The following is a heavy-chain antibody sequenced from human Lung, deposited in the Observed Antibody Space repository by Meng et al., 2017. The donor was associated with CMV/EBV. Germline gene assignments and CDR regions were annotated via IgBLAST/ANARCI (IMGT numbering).Heavy chain of an antibody. J-gene: IGHJ6*02. CDR3: ARGNYGDYHYYVMDV. CDR2: IIPIFGTA. CDR1: GGTFSSYA. V-gene: IGHV1-69*05. Sequence: SVKVSCKASGGTFSSYAISWVRQAPGQGLEWMGGIIPIFGTANYAQKFQGRVTITTDESTSTAYMELSSLRSEDTAVYYCARGNYGDYHYYVMDVWGQGTTVTVSS. D-gene: IGHD4-17*01.